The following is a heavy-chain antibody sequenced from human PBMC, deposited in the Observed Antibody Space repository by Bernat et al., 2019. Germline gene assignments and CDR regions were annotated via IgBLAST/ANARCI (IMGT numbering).Heavy chain of an antibody. CDR3: AKGLGGSGNYCYYMDV. D-gene: IGHD6-25*01. J-gene: IGHJ6*03. CDR2: IGASGGST. Sequence: EVQLLESGGGLVQPGGSLRLSCAASGFTFSSYAMTWVRQAPGKGLEWVSGIGASGGSTYYADSVKGRFTISRDNSKNTLYLQMNSLRAEDTSVYYCAKGLGGSGNYCYYMDVWGKGTTVTVSS. V-gene: IGHV3-23*01. CDR1: GFTFSSYA.